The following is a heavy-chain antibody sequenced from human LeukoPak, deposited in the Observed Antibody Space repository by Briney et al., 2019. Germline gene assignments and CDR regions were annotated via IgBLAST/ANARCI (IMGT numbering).Heavy chain of an antibody. CDR2: IYYSGST. J-gene: IGHJ6*03. Sequence: PSETLSLTCTVSGGSISSYYWSWIRQPPGKGLEWIGFIYYSGSTNYNPSLKSRVTISVDTSKNQFSLKLSSVTAADTAVYYCARSAYVHPSLYYYYMDVWGKGTTVTVSS. CDR3: ARSAYVHPSLYYYYMDV. D-gene: IGHD3-10*02. CDR1: GGSISSYY. V-gene: IGHV4-59*01.